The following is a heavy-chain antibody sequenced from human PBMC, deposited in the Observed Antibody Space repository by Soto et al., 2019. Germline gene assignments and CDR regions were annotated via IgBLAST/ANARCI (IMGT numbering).Heavy chain of an antibody. CDR2: ISGSGGST. Sequence: GGSLRLSCAASGFTFSSYAMSWVRQAPGKGLEWVSAISGSGGSTYYADSVKGRFTISRDNSKNTLYLQMNSLRAEDTAVYYCAKDRVGYCSSTCCYGGYYFDYWSLGT. V-gene: IGHV3-23*01. CDR1: GFTFSSYA. D-gene: IGHD2-2*01. CDR3: AKDRVGYCSSTCCYGGYYFDY. J-gene: IGHJ4*02.